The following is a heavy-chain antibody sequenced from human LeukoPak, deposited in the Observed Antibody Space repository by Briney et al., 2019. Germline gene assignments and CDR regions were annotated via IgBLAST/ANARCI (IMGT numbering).Heavy chain of an antibody. Sequence: GGSLRLSCAASGVTFDDYAMHGVRQAPGKGREWVSGMSWNSGSIGYADSVKGRFTISRDNAKNSLYLQMNRLRAEDTALYYCAKASIAAAVAAWYFDLWGRGTLVTVSS. CDR3: AKASIAAAVAAWYFDL. V-gene: IGHV3-9*01. D-gene: IGHD6-13*01. CDR1: GVTFDDYA. CDR2: MSWNSGSI. J-gene: IGHJ2*01.